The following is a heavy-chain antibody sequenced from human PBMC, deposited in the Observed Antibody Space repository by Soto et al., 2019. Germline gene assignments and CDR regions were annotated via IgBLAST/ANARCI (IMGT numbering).Heavy chain of an antibody. CDR2: ISTYNGNT. CDR3: ARGFRVAATRCWFDP. J-gene: IGHJ5*02. Sequence: QVQLVQSGAEVKKPGASVKVSCKASGYTFTSYDISWVRQAPGQGLEWMGWISTYNGNTNYAQKLQRRDTMTTDTTTSTAYMELRSLRSDDTAVYYCARGFRVAATRCWFDPWGQGTLVTVSS. CDR1: GYTFTSYD. D-gene: IGHD2-15*01. V-gene: IGHV1-18*01.